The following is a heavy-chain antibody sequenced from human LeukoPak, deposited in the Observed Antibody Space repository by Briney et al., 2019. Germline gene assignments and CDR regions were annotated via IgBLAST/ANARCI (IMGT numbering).Heavy chain of an antibody. V-gene: IGHV6-1*01. D-gene: IGHD3-10*01. Sequence: SQTLSLTCAISGDSVSSNSATWNWIRQSPSRGLEWLGRTYYRSKWDNDYAVSVKSRITINPDRSKNQFSLQLKSVTPEDTAVYYCARNYYGSGSYYSHFDYWGQGTLVTVSS. CDR1: GDSVSSNSAT. J-gene: IGHJ4*02. CDR2: TYYRSKWDN. CDR3: ARNYYGSGSYYSHFDY.